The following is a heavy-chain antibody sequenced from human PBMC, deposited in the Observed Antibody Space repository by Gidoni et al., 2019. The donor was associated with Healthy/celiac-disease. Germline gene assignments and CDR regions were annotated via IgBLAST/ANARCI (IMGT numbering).Heavy chain of an antibody. D-gene: IGHD5-18*01. Sequence: QVQLQESGPGLVKPSQTLSLTCTVSGGSISSGGYYWSWIRQHPGKGLEWIGYIYYSGSTYYNPSLKSRVTISVDTSKNQFSLKLSSVTAADTAVYYCARGDTTVNYYDYYMDVWGKGTTVTVSS. CDR3: ARGDTTVNYYDYYMDV. J-gene: IGHJ6*03. V-gene: IGHV4-31*03. CDR1: GGSISSGGYY. CDR2: IYYSGST.